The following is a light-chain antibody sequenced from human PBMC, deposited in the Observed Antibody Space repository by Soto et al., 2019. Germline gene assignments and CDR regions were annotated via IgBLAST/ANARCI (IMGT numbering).Light chain of an antibody. CDR1: QTISSSF. Sequence: EIVLTQSPGTLSLSPGERAALSCRASQTISSSFLAWYQQKPGQAPRLLIYGASTRATGITDRFSGSGSGTDFTLTISRLAPEDFAVYYCQQYGSSPLITFGGGTKVEI. J-gene: IGKJ4*01. CDR3: QQYGSSPLIT. CDR2: GAS. V-gene: IGKV3-20*01.